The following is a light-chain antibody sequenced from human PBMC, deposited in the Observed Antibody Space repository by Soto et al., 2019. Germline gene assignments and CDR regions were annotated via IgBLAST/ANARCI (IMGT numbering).Light chain of an antibody. V-gene: IGKV1-12*01. J-gene: IGKJ3*01. CDR2: AAS. CDR3: QQANSFPFT. Sequence: DLQMTQSPSSVSASVGDRVTITCRASQGISSWLAWYQQKPGKAPKLLSYAASSLQSGVPSRFSGSGSGADFTLAISSLQPEDFANCDGQQANSFPFTCGAGTRVDIK. CDR1: QGISSW.